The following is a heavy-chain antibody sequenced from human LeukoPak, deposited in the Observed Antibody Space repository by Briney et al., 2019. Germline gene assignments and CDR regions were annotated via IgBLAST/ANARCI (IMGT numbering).Heavy chain of an antibody. CDR2: IYYSGST. J-gene: IGHJ5*02. CDR1: GGSISSGGYY. D-gene: IGHD6-19*01. CDR3: ARDGAYSSGWYWWFDP. Sequence: SQTLSLTCTVSGGSISSGGYYWSWIRQHPGKGLEWIGYIYYSGSTYYNPSLKSRVTISVDTSKNQFSLKLSSVTAADTAVYYCARDGAYSSGWYWWFDPWGQGTLVTVSS. V-gene: IGHV4-31*03.